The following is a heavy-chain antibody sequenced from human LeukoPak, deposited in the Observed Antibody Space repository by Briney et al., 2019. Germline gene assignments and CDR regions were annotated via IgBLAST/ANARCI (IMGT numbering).Heavy chain of an antibody. CDR2: ISGSGAGT. Sequence: GGSLRLSCAASGFTFSSYAMSWVRQAPGKGLEWVSAISGSGAGTYYADSVKGRFTISRDNSKNTLYLQMNSLRAEDTAVYYFAKDGFSSSSYFHFDFDFWGQGTLVTVSS. J-gene: IGHJ4*02. V-gene: IGHV3-23*01. CDR3: AKDGFSSSSYFHFDFDF. CDR1: GFTFSSYA. D-gene: IGHD6-6*01.